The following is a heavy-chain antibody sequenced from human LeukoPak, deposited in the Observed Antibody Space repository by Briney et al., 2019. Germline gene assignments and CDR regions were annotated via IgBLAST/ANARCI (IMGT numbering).Heavy chain of an antibody. J-gene: IGHJ4*02. Sequence: ASVKVSCKASGGTFSSYAIIWVRQAPGQGLEWMGRIIPILGIANYAQKFQGRVTITADKSTSTAYMELSSLRSEDTAVYYCARDPGYSSSSFDYWGQGTLVTVSS. CDR1: GGTFSSYA. D-gene: IGHD6-6*01. CDR2: IIPILGIA. CDR3: ARDPGYSSSSFDY. V-gene: IGHV1-69*04.